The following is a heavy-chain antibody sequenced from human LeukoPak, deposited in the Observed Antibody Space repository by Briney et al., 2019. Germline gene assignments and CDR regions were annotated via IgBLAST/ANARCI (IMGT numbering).Heavy chain of an antibody. Sequence: SETLSLTCAVSGYSISSGYYWGWIRQPPGKGLEWIGSIYHSGSTYYNPSLKSRVTISVDTSKNQFSLKLSSVTAADTAVYYCAREGVGATRDAFDIWGQGTMVTVSS. V-gene: IGHV4-38-2*02. CDR3: AREGVGATRDAFDI. CDR2: IYHSGST. J-gene: IGHJ3*02. CDR1: GYSISSGYY. D-gene: IGHD1-26*01.